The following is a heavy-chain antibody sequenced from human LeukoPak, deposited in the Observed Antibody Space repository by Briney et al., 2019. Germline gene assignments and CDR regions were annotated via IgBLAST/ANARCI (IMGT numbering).Heavy chain of an antibody. D-gene: IGHD6-13*01. J-gene: IGHJ4*02. V-gene: IGHV1-3*01. Sequence: ASVKVSCKASGYTFNHYAIHWVRQAPGQRLEWMGWINAGNGDTKYSQNFEGRVTITRDTSATTAYMELNSLRSEDTAVYYCARISSSWSSCGYWGQGTLVTVSS. CDR2: INAGNGDT. CDR3: ARISSSWSSCGY. CDR1: GYTFNHYA.